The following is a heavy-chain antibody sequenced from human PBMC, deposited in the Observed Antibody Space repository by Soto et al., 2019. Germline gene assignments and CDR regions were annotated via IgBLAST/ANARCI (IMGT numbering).Heavy chain of an antibody. CDR2: IIPIFGTA. V-gene: IGHV1-69*01. J-gene: IGHJ4*02. CDR1: GGIFSSYA. Sequence: QEQLVQSGAEVKKPGSSVKVSCKASGGIFSSYAISWVRQAPGQGLEWMGGIIPIFGTANYAQKFKGRVTITADESTNTAYMDLSSLKSADTAIYYCARGGSGYVWFNEFWGQGTLVTVSS. CDR3: ARGGSGYVWFNEF. D-gene: IGHD3-22*01.